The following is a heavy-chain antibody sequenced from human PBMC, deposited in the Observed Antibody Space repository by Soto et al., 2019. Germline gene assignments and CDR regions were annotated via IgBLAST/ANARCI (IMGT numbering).Heavy chain of an antibody. J-gene: IGHJ6*02. CDR3: ARGDSTDCSNGVCSFFYNHDMDV. CDR2: INPKGGGT. V-gene: IGHV1-2*04. D-gene: IGHD2-8*01. Sequence: XSVKVSCKASGYIFTYYHIHWVRQAPGQGLEWLGRINPKGGGTSTAQKFQGWVTMTTDTSISTASMELTRLTSDDTAIYYCARGDSTDCSNGVCSFFYNHDMDVWSQGTTVTVSS. CDR1: GYIFTYYH.